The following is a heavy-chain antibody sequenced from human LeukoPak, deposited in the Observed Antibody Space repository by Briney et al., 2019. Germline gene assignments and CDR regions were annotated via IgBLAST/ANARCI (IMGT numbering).Heavy chain of an antibody. CDR1: GYTFTSYY. J-gene: IGHJ6*03. CDR3: AREGYCSSTSCYQIHYYMDV. Sequence: ASVKVSCKASGYTFTSYYMHWVRQAPGQGLEWMGIINPSGGSTSYAQKFQGRVTMTRDMSTSTVYMELSSLRSGDTAVYYCAREGYCSSTSCYQIHYYMDVWGKGITVTVSS. CDR2: INPSGGST. D-gene: IGHD2-2*01. V-gene: IGHV1-46*01.